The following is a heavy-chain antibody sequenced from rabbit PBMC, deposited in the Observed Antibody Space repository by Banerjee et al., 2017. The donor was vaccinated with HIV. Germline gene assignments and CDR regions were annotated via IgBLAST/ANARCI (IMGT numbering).Heavy chain of an antibody. CDR1: GFSFTISYY. V-gene: IGHV1S45*01. CDR3: ARDIGGYGGYGYDL. CDR2: IYTSSGST. D-gene: IGHD5-1*01. J-gene: IGHJ4*01. Sequence: QEQLMESRGGLLQPGGSLTLTCTASGFSFTISYYMCWVRQAPGKGLEWIACIYTSSGSTCYASWAKGRFTISKTSSTTVTLQMTSLTAADTATYFCARDIGGYGGYGYDLWGPGTLVTVS.